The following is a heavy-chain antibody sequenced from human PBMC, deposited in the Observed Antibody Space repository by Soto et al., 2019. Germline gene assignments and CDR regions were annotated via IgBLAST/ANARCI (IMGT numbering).Heavy chain of an antibody. CDR3: ASHDPGARFDP. D-gene: IGHD1-1*01. Sequence: QVQLVQSGAEVKKPGASVKVSCKAPRYIFTAYFMHWVRQAPGQGLEWMGWINPNNGATHYGLSFQGRVTMTRDTSISTAYLELSSLRSDATAVYYCASHDPGARFDPWGQGTLVIVSS. CDR1: RYIFTAYF. CDR2: INPNNGAT. V-gene: IGHV1-2*02. J-gene: IGHJ5*02.